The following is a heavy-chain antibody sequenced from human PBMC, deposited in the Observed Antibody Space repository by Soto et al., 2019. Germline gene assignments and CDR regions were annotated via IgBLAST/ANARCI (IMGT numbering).Heavy chain of an antibody. CDR2: IIPIFGTA. CDR3: AGGEYQLAEVDYYYGIDV. D-gene: IGHD2-2*01. CDR1: GGTFSSYA. Sequence: ASVKVSCKASGGTFSSYAISWVRQAPGQGLEWMGGIIPIFGTANYAQKFQGRVTITADESTSTAYMELSSLRSEDTAVYYCAGGEYQLAEVDYYYGIDVWGQGTTVTVSS. V-gene: IGHV1-69*13. J-gene: IGHJ6*02.